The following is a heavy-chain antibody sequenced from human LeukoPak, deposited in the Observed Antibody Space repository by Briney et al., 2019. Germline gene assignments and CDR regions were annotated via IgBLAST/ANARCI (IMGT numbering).Heavy chain of an antibody. V-gene: IGHV3-7*01. CDR2: IKQDGSEK. CDR3: ARDWQTVDGNYSYMDV. J-gene: IGHJ6*03. Sequence: PGGSLRLSCAASGFTFSGYWMSWVRQAPGKGLEWVANIKQDGSEKYYVDSVKGRFTISRDNARSSLYLQLNSLRAEDTAVYYCARDWQTVDGNYSYMDVWGKGTTVTISS. D-gene: IGHD4-17*01. CDR1: GFTFSGYW.